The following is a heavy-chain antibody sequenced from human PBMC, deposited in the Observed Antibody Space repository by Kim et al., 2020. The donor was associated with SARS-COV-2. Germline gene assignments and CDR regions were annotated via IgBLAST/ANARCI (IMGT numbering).Heavy chain of an antibody. V-gene: IGHV1-69*01. CDR3: ARLRYSSGWQAIYFDY. J-gene: IGHJ4*02. D-gene: IGHD6-19*01. Sequence: KFQGRVTIPGDESTSTAYMELSSLRSGDTAVYYCARLRYSSGWQAIYFDYWGQGTLVTVSS.